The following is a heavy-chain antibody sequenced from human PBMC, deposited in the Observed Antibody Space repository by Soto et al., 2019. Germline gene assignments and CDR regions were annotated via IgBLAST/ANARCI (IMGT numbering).Heavy chain of an antibody. Sequence: ASVKVSCKASGYTFTSYYMHWVRQAPGQGLEWMGIINPSGGSTSYAQKFQGRVTMTRDTSTSTVYMELSSLRSEDTAVYYCARDRGYYGSGRLPDYWGQGTLVTVSS. V-gene: IGHV1-46*01. J-gene: IGHJ4*02. D-gene: IGHD3-10*01. CDR3: ARDRGYYGSGRLPDY. CDR2: INPSGGST. CDR1: GYTFTSYY.